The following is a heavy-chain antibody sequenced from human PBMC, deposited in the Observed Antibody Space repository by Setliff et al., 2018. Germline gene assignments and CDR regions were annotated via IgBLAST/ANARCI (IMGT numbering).Heavy chain of an antibody. CDR1: GDSISSRRNY. Sequence: SETLSLTCTVSGDSISSRRNYWGWFRQPAGKELEWIGQIYTSWSTNYNPSLKSRVTISVDASKNQLSLNLRSVTAADTAVYYCARDRTYYGSGTYTRWFDYWGQGTLVTVSS. D-gene: IGHD3-10*01. CDR2: IYTSWST. CDR3: ARDRTYYGSGTYTRWFDY. V-gene: IGHV4-61*09. J-gene: IGHJ4*02.